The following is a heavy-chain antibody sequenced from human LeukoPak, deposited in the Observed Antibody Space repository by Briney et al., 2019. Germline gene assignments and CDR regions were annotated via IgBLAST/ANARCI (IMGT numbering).Heavy chain of an antibody. D-gene: IGHD3-3*01. V-gene: IGHV1-69*01. CDR2: IIPIFGTA. J-gene: IGHJ4*02. CDR3: ARSYDFWSGYSYYFDY. Sequence: SVKVSCKASGGTFSSCAISWVRQAPGQGLEWMGGIIPIFGTANYAQKFQGRVTITADESTSTAYMELSSLRSEDTAVYYCARSYDFWSGYSYYFDYWGQGTLVTVSS. CDR1: GGTFSSCA.